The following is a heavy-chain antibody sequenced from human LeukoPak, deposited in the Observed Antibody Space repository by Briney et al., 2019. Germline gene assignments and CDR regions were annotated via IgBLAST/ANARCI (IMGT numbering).Heavy chain of an antibody. D-gene: IGHD3-22*01. J-gene: IGHJ4*02. V-gene: IGHV1-2*02. CDR1: GYTFTNYG. CDR2: INPNSGGT. Sequence: ASVKVSCKASGYTFTNYGVTWVRQAPGQGLEWMGWINPNSGGTNYAQKFQGRVTMTRDTSISTAYMELSRPRSDDTAVYYCARGDYYDSSEGFDYWGQGTLVTVSS. CDR3: ARGDYYDSSEGFDY.